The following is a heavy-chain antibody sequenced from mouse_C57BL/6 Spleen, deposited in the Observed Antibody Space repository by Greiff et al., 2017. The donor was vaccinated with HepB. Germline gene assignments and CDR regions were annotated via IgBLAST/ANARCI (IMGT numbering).Heavy chain of an antibody. Sequence: EVQLQQSGPELVKPGASVKISCKASGYTFTDYYMNWVKQSHGKSLEWIGDINPNNGGTSYNQKFKGKATLTVDKSSSTAYMELRSLPSEDSAVYYCARRATVGYFDVWGTGTTVTVSS. CDR3: ARRATVGYFDV. V-gene: IGHV1-26*01. D-gene: IGHD1-1*01. CDR1: GYTFTDYY. CDR2: INPNNGGT. J-gene: IGHJ1*03.